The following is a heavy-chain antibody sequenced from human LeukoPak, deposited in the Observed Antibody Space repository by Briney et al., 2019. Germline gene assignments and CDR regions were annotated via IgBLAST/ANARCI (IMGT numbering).Heavy chain of an antibody. D-gene: IGHD6-19*01. CDR2: IYYSGST. CDR1: GGSISSSSYY. J-gene: IGHJ4*02. V-gene: IGHV4-39*07. Sequence: KSSETLSLTCTVSGGSISSSSYYWGWIRQPPGKGLEWIGSIYYSGSTCYNPSLKSRVTISVDTSKNQFSLKLSSVTAADTAVYYCARVGGGLVTWDYWGQGTLVTVSS. CDR3: ARVGGGLVTWDY.